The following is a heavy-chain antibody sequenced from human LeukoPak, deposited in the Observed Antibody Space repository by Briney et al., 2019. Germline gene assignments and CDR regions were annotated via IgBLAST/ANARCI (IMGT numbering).Heavy chain of an antibody. V-gene: IGHV1-18*01. CDR1: GYTFTSYG. CDR3: ASGEGGAVYGAGGGFSYPSPVREV. D-gene: IGHD3-16*01. CDR2: ISADNGNT. Sequence: ASVKVSCKASGYTFTSYGISWVRQAPGQGLEWMGWISADNGNTNHAQKFQGRVSLTTDTSTSTAYMELRTLTSDDTAVYYCASGEGGAVYGAGGGFSYPSPVREVGGKGTRVTVS. J-gene: IGHJ6*03.